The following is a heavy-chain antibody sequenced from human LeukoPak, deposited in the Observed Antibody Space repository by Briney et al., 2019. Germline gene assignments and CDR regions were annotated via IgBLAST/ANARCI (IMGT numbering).Heavy chain of an antibody. J-gene: IGHJ4*02. Sequence: PGGCLRLSCAASGFTFSNAWMSWVRQAPGKGLEWVGRIKSKTDGGTTDYAAPVKGRFTISRDDSKNTLYLQMNSLKTEDTAVYYCTSPKFPIYGSGSYNFDYWGQGTLVTVSS. V-gene: IGHV3-15*01. CDR3: TSPKFPIYGSGSYNFDY. CDR2: IKSKTDGGTT. CDR1: GFTFSNAW. D-gene: IGHD3-10*01.